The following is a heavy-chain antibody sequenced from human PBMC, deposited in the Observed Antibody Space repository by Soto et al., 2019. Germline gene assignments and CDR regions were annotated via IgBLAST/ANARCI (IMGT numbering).Heavy chain of an antibody. V-gene: IGHV1-69*13. CDR1: GGTFSRYA. D-gene: IGHD3-10*01. CDR3: ARDPDYHGSGSHYSEGMGV. Sequence: GASVKVSCKASGGTFSRYAFSWVRQAPGQGLEWMGGIVPIYGTRGFAQKFQGRLTITADEPTRTAYMELSSLRSGDTAVYYCARDPDYHGSGSHYSEGMGVWGQRTTV. J-gene: IGHJ6*02. CDR2: IVPIYGTR.